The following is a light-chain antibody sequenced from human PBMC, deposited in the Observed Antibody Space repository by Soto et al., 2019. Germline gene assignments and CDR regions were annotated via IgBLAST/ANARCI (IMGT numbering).Light chain of an antibody. V-gene: IGKV3-20*01. CDR3: QQYGSSPMFT. CDR2: GAS. Sequence: EMVLPQSPGTLSLSPGERATLSCRASQSVSSNYLAWYQQKPGQAPRLLIYGASRGAAGIPDRCSGSGSGTDFSLTISRLEPEDFAVYFCQQYGSSPMFTFGQGTKLEVK. J-gene: IGKJ2*01. CDR1: QSVSSNY.